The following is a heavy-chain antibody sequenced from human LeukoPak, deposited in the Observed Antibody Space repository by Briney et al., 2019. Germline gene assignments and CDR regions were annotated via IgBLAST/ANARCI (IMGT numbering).Heavy chain of an antibody. CDR1: GFTFSSYW. V-gene: IGHV3-74*01. J-gene: IGHJ6*02. Sequence: GGSLRLSCAASGFTFSSYWIHWVRQAPGKGLVWVSRINSDGSSTSYADSVKGRFTISRDNAKNTLYLQMNSLRAEDTAVYYCARDHYDFWSGYFTYYYYGMDVWGQGTTVTVSS. CDR3: ARDHYDFWSGYFTYYYYGMDV. CDR2: INSDGSST. D-gene: IGHD3-3*01.